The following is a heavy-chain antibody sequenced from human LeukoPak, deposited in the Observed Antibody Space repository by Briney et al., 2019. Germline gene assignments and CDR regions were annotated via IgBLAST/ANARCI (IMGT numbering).Heavy chain of an antibody. CDR2: ISAYNGNT. CDR3: ASSPSNYPAENDY. CDR1: GYTFSSYG. V-gene: IGHV1-18*01. D-gene: IGHD4/OR15-4a*01. J-gene: IGHJ4*02. Sequence: ASVNVSCKASGYTFSSYGISWVRQVPGQGLEWMGWISAYNGNTNYAQKLQGRVTMTSDTSTSTAYMELRSLRSDDTAVYYCASSPSNYPAENDYWGQGALVTVSS.